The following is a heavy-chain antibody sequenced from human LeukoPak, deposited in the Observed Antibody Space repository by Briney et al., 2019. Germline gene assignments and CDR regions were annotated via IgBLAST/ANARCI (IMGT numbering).Heavy chain of an antibody. CDR1: GGTFSSYA. Sequence: ASVKVSCKASGGTFSSYAISWVRQAPGQGLEWMGRIIPILGIANYAQKFQGRVTITADKSTSTAYMELSSLRSEDTAVYYCARVKEDVVVVAASYGYGAFDIWGQGTMVTVSS. V-gene: IGHV1-69*04. D-gene: IGHD2-15*01. J-gene: IGHJ3*02. CDR3: ARVKEDVVVVAASYGYGAFDI. CDR2: IIPILGIA.